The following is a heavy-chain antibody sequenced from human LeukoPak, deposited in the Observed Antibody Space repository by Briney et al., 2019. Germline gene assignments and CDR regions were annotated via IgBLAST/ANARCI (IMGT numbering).Heavy chain of an antibody. CDR3: ARGPDDYYDSSGYLGGY. D-gene: IGHD3-22*01. J-gene: IGHJ4*02. CDR1: GYTFTSYA. V-gene: IGHV7-4-1*02. CDR2: INTNTGNP. Sequence: ASVKVSCKASGYTFTSYAMNWVRQAPGQGLEWMGWINTNTGNPTYAQGFTGRFVFSLDTSVSTAYLQISSLKAEDTAVYYCARGPDDYYDSSGYLGGYWGQGTLVTVSS.